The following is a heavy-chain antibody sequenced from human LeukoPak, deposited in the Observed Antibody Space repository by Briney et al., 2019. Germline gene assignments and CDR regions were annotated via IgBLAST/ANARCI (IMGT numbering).Heavy chain of an antibody. Sequence: SETLSLTCTVSGGSISSSSYYWGWIRQPPGKGLEWIGSIYYSGSTYYNPSLKSRVTISVDTSKNQFSLKLSSVTAADTAVYYCARGSVYYYDSSGYYRYWGQGTLVTVSS. CDR2: IYYSGST. CDR1: GGSISSSSYY. V-gene: IGHV4-39*01. J-gene: IGHJ4*02. D-gene: IGHD3-22*01. CDR3: ARGSVYYYDSSGYYRY.